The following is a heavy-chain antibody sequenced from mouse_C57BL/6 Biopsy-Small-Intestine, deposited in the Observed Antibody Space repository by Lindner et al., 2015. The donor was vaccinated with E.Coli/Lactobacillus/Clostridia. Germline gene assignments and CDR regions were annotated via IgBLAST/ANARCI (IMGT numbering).Heavy chain of an antibody. CDR1: GGTFSSYG. CDR3: AKDPFYFGSGTTPLHYFGLDV. Sequence: SVKVSCKASGGTFSSYGVSWVRQAPGQGLEWMGEIIPIFGPTNYAQKFQGRVTITADEATSTAYMELNSLTSDDTALYFCAKDPFYFGSGTTPLHYFGLDVWGQGTAVTVSS. V-gene: IGHV1-81*01. CDR2: IIPIFGPT. J-gene: IGHJ1*01. D-gene: IGHD1-1*02.